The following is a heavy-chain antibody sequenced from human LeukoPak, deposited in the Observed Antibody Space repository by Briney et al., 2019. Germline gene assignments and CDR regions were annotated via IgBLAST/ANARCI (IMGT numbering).Heavy chain of an antibody. CDR2: INWNGAYI. D-gene: IGHD5-12*01. CDR3: ARDKNLAGYVFRMDV. J-gene: IGHJ6*03. V-gene: IGHV3-20*04. Sequence: GGSLRLSCTASGFTFDDYGMSWVRQRPGKGLEWVAGINWNGAYIDYADSVRGRFTISRDNTKNSLYLRMDSLRVEDTAFYYCARDKNLAGYVFRMDVWGKGTTVTVSS. CDR1: GFTFDDYG.